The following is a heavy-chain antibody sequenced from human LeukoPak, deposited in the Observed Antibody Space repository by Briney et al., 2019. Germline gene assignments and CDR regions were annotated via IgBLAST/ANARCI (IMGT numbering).Heavy chain of an antibody. V-gene: IGHV4-39*01. CDR1: GPSISSSSCY. J-gene: IGHJ4*02. CDR3: AGYTNSSGWYWSFDY. D-gene: IGHD6-19*01. Sequence: PSESLSLTCTVSGPSISSSSCYWGWIRQPPGKGLVWMGRIYYSGSTYYNPSLKSRVTISVDTSKTQFSLKLSSVTAADTAVYYCAGYTNSSGWYWSFDYWGQGTLVTVSS. CDR2: IYYSGST.